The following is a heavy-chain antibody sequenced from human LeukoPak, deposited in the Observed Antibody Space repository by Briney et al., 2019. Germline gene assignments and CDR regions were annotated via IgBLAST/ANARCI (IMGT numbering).Heavy chain of an antibody. CDR2: IYYSGST. Sequence: SETLSLTCTVSGGSISSYYWSWIRQPPGKGLEWIGYIYYSGSTNYNPSLKSRVTISVDTSKNQFSLKLSSVTAADTAVYYCARDIAAAGLDYWGQGTLVTVSS. CDR1: GGSISSYY. D-gene: IGHD6-13*01. V-gene: IGHV4-59*01. J-gene: IGHJ4*02. CDR3: ARDIAAAGLDY.